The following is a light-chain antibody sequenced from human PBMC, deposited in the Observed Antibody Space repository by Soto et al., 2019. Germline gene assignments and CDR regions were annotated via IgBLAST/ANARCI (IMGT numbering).Light chain of an antibody. V-gene: IGLV4-69*01. CDR3: QTWGTGIRGV. CDR1: SGHSSSA. J-gene: IGLJ3*02. CDR2: LNSDGSH. Sequence: QPVLTQSPSASASLGASVKLTCTLSSGHSSSAIAWHQQQPEKGPRYLMKLNSDGSHNKGDGIPDRFSGSSSGAERYLTISRLQSEDEADYYCQTWGTGIRGVFGGGTKLTVL.